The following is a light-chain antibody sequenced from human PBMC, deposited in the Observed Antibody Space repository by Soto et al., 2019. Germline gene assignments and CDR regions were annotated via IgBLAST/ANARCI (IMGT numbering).Light chain of an antibody. V-gene: IGKV3-20*01. J-gene: IGKJ1*01. CDR1: QSFISSY. CDR2: GAS. Sequence: EIVLTQSPGTLSLSPGERATLSCRASQSFISSYLAWYQQKPGQAPRLLIYGASSRATGIPDRFSGSGSGTDFTLTISRLEPEDFAVYYCQQYGSSLWTFGQGTKVEIK. CDR3: QQYGSSLWT.